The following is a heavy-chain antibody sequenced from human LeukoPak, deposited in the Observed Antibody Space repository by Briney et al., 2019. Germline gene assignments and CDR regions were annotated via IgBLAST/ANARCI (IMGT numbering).Heavy chain of an antibody. Sequence: SETLSLTCAVNGLPLSGHYWSWIRQPPGKGLEYIGEINYSGTTNYNPSLQSRVTISVDTSKNQFSLKLSSVTAADTAVYYCARRKGAAGSDYWGRGTLVTVSS. V-gene: IGHV4-34*01. CDR3: ARRKGAAGSDY. CDR2: INYSGTT. CDR1: GLPLSGHY. D-gene: IGHD6-13*01. J-gene: IGHJ4*02.